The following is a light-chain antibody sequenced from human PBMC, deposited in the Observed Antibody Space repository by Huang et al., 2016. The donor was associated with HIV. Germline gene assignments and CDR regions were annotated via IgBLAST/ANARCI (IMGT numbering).Light chain of an antibody. CDR2: DAS. CDR3: QQRGNWPPVT. CDR1: QSVTNY. V-gene: IGKV3-11*01. Sequence: EVVLTQSPATLSLSPGERVTLSCRASQSVTNYLAWYQQKPGQPPRLLIYDASNRATGVPARFSGSGSGTDFTLTISSLEPEDFAVYYCQQRGNWPPVTFGGGTKVEIK. J-gene: IGKJ4*01.